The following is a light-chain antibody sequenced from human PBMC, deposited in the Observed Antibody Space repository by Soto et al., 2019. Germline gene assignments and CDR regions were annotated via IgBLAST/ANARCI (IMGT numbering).Light chain of an antibody. CDR3: CSYAASGTL. V-gene: IGLV2-23*02. CDR1: SSDVGSYNL. J-gene: IGLJ2*01. Sequence: QSALTQPASVSGSPGQSITISCTGTSSDVGSYNLVSWYQQYPGKAPKLMIYEVSKRPSGVSNRFSGSKSGNAASLTISGLQPEDEADYYCCSYAASGTLFGGGTQLTVL. CDR2: EVS.